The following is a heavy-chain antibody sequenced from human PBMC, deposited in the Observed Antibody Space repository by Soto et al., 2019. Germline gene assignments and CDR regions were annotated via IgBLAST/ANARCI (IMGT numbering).Heavy chain of an antibody. CDR2: IWYDGSNK. CDR1: GFAFSGYG. D-gene: IGHD2-2*01. V-gene: IGHV3-33*01. CDR3: AGGDCSGTSCHAFDY. Sequence: SLRLSCAASGFAFSGYGMHWVRQAPGKGLEWVAVIWYDGSNKYYADSVKGRFTISRDNSKNTLYLQMNSLRAEDTAVYYCAGGDCSGTSCHAFDYWGQGTLVTVSS. J-gene: IGHJ4*02.